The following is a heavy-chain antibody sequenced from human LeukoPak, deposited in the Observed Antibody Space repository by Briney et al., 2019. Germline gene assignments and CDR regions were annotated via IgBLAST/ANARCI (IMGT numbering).Heavy chain of an antibody. CDR3: AKVPGCSGGSCPPLFDY. D-gene: IGHD2-15*01. Sequence: QTGGSLRLSCAASGFTFSSYAMTWVRQAPGKGLEWVSSIINSGGGAYYADSVKGRFTISRDNSKNTLYLQMNSLRAEDTAVYYCAKVPGCSGGSCPPLFDYWGQGTLVTVSS. V-gene: IGHV3-23*01. J-gene: IGHJ4*02. CDR1: GFTFSSYA. CDR2: IINSGGGA.